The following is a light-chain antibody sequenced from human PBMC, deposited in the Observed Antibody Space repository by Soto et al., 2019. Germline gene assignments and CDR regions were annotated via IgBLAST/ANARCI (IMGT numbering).Light chain of an antibody. CDR1: QSVSSSY. Sequence: IVLTQSPGTLSLSPGERATLSCRASQSVSSSYLAWYQQKPGQAPRLLIYDASSRATGIPDRFSGSGSGTEFTLTISSLQSEDSAVYYCHQYNNWPPVTFGGGTKVDVK. V-gene: IGKV3-20*01. CDR3: HQYNNWPPVT. J-gene: IGKJ4*01. CDR2: DAS.